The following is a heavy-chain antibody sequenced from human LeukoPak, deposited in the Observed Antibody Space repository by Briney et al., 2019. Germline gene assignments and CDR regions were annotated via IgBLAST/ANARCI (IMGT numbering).Heavy chain of an antibody. Sequence: GASVKVSCEASGYTFTNYAMNWVRQTPGQGLEWMGWIHPSTGNPAYAQGFTGRFVFSLDTSVSSLKAEDTAVYFCARAFQSLGGLSLPDYWGQGTLVTVSS. CDR3: ARAFQSLGGLSLPDY. D-gene: IGHD3-16*02. V-gene: IGHV7-4-1*01. CDR1: GYTFTNYA. J-gene: IGHJ4*02. CDR2: IHPSTGNP.